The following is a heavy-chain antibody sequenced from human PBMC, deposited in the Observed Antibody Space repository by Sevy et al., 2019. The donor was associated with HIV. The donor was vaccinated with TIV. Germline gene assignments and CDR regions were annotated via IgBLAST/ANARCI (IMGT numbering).Heavy chain of an antibody. J-gene: IGHJ4*02. CDR2: IDYTGNA. CDR3: ARVPFYYDFDGYSYFDY. CDR1: GYSISSGGYY. V-gene: IGHV4-31*03. D-gene: IGHD3-22*01. Sequence: SLTCTVSGYSISSGGYYWSWIRQHPGKGLEWIGYIDYTGNAYYTPSLKSRITISVDTSKNQFSLKLTSVTAADTAVYYCARVPFYYDFDGYSYFDYWGQGTLVTVSS.